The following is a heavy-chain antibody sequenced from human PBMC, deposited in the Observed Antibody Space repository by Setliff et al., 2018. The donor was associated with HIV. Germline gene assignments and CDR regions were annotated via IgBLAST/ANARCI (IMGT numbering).Heavy chain of an antibody. CDR1: GGTFSSSA. CDR2: IIPIFGTA. J-gene: IGHJ4*02. CDR3: ARIPNHSSGFDY. V-gene: IGHV1-69*13. D-gene: IGHD3-22*01. Sequence: ASVKVSCKASGGTFSSSAISWVRQAPGQGLEWMGGIIPIFGTAKYAQKFQGRVTITADESTTTAYMELSSLRTEDTAVYYCARIPNHSSGFDYWGQGTPVTVSS.